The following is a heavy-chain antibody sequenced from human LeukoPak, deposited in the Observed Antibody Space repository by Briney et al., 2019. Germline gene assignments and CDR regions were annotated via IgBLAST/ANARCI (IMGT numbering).Heavy chain of an antibody. D-gene: IGHD3-10*01. CDR1: GYTFTSYG. CDR2: ISAYNGNT. CDR3: ARLTLYGSGRGDWFDP. J-gene: IGHJ5*02. V-gene: IGHV1-18*01. Sequence: GASVKVSCKASGYTFTSYGISWVRQAPGQGLEWMGWISAYNGNTNYAQKLQGRVTMTTDTSTSTAYMELRSLRSDVTAVYYCARLTLYGSGRGDWFDPWGQGTLVTVSS.